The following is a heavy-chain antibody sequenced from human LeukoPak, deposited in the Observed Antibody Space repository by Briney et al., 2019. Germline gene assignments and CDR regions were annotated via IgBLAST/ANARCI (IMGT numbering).Heavy chain of an antibody. J-gene: IGHJ4*02. D-gene: IGHD6-19*01. CDR1: GFTFSSYG. CDR2: ISYDGSNK. Sequence: PGRSLRLSCAASGFTFSSYGMHWVRQAPGKGLEWVAVISYDGSNKYYADSVKGRFTISRDNSKNTLYLQMNSLRAEDTAVYYCAKGGSSGWYEDYFDYWGQGTLVTVSS. CDR3: AKGGSSGWYEDYFDY. V-gene: IGHV3-30*18.